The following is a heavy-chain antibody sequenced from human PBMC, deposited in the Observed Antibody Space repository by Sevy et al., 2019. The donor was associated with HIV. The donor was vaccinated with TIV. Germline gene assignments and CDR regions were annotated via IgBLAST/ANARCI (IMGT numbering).Heavy chain of an antibody. Sequence: ASVKVSCKASGYTFTSYDINWVRQATGQGLEWMGWMNPNSGNTGYAQKFQGRVTMTRNTSISTAYMELSSLRSEETAVYYCARIEFDSSGYYYREKYYYYYYGMDVWGQGTTVTVSS. D-gene: IGHD3-22*01. J-gene: IGHJ6*02. CDR3: ARIEFDSSGYYYREKYYYYYYGMDV. V-gene: IGHV1-8*01. CDR2: MNPNSGNT. CDR1: GYTFTSYD.